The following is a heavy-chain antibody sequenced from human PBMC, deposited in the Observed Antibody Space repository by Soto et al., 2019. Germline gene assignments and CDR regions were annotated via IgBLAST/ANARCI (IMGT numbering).Heavy chain of an antibody. CDR2: ISGRGSST. J-gene: IGHJ4*02. Sequence: EVQLLESGGGLVEPGGSRRLSCAASGFTFSSYTMSWVRQAPGKGLEWVSTISGRGSSTYSADSVKGRFTISRDNSKNALYLQMNSLRVEDTAISYCAKAWGIDYWGQGTLVTVSS. D-gene: IGHD7-27*01. CDR3: AKAWGIDY. V-gene: IGHV3-23*01. CDR1: GFTFSSYT.